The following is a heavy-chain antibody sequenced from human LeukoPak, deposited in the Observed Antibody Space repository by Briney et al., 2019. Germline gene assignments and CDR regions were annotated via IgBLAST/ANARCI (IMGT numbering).Heavy chain of an antibody. CDR1: GFTFSSYA. CDR2: ISYDGSNK. V-gene: IGHV3-30-3*01. D-gene: IGHD1-26*01. J-gene: IGHJ4*02. Sequence: GGSLRLSCAASGFTFSSYAMHWVRQAPGKGLEWVAVISYDGSNKYYADSVKGRFTISRDNAKNTLYLQMNSLRAEDTAVYYCVRDLGGRSGHWGQGTLVTVSS. CDR3: VRDLGGRSGH.